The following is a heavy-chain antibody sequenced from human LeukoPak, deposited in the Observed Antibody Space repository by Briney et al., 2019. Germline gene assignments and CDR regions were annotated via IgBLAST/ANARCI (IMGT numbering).Heavy chain of an antibody. Sequence: PGGSLRLSCAASGFTFSSYGMHWVRQAPGKGLEWVAVIWYDGSNKYYADSVKGRFTISRDNSKNTLYLQMNSLRAEDTAVYYCAKAHSSTTVVDYWGQGTLVTVSS. J-gene: IGHJ4*02. CDR3: AKAHSSTTVVDY. CDR1: GFTFSSYG. D-gene: IGHD6-13*01. V-gene: IGHV3-33*06. CDR2: IWYDGSNK.